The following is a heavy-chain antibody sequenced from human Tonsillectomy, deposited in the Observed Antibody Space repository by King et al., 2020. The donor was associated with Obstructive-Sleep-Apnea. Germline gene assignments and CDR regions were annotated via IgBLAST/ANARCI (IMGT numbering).Heavy chain of an antibody. Sequence: VQLVESGGGLVQPGGSLRLSCAASVFTFSSYAMSWVRQAPGKGLEWVSAISGSGGSTYYTDPVKGRFTTPRYNSKTTLYMQMNSRRAEDTAGYYWAKGGYCSSTSCYPLIFDYWGQGTLVTVSS. J-gene: IGHJ4*02. V-gene: IGHV3-23*04. CDR1: VFTFSSYA. D-gene: IGHD2-2*01. CDR2: ISGSGGST. CDR3: AKGGYCSSTSCYPLIFDY.